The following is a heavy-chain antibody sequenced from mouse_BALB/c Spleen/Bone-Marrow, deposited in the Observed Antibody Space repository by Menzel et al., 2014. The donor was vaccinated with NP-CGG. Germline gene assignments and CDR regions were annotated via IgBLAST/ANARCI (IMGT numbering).Heavy chain of an antibody. CDR3: TRHGLYYGSSSFDN. J-gene: IGHJ3*01. V-gene: IGHV5-12-2*01. CDR2: ISNGGGST. Sequence: EVQVVESGGGLVQPGGSLKLSCAASGFTFSSDSMSWVRHTPEKRLEWVAYISNGGGSTYYPDTVKGRFTISRDNAKNXLSLQMSTLKSEDTAMYFCTRHGLYYGSSSFDNWGQGTLLTVST. CDR1: GFTFSSDS. D-gene: IGHD1-1*01.